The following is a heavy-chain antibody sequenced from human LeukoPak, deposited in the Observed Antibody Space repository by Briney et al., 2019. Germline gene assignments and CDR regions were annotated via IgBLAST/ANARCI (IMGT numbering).Heavy chain of an antibody. V-gene: IGHV4-59*01. CDR2: IYYSGST. Sequence: SETLSLTCTVSGGSISSYYWSCIRQPPGKGLEWIGYIYYSGSTNYNPSLKSRVTISVDTSKNQFSLKLSSVTAADTAVYYCARDLNDILTGPNAFDIWGQGTMVTVSS. D-gene: IGHD3-9*01. CDR1: GGSISSYY. CDR3: ARDLNDILTGPNAFDI. J-gene: IGHJ3*02.